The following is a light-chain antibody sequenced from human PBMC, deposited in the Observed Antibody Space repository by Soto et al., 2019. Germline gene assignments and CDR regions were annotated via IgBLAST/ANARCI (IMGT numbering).Light chain of an antibody. J-gene: IGLJ1*01. CDR1: ISDVGSSGP. CDR3: CSYVGARTYV. Sequence: QSVLTQPASVSGSPGQSITISCSGSISDVGSSGPVSWYQHHPGQVPKLIIYEGSRRPSGVSSRFSGSKTGNTASLTITGLQDEEEANHYCCSYVGARTYVFGTGTKVTVL. CDR2: EGS. V-gene: IGLV2-23*01.